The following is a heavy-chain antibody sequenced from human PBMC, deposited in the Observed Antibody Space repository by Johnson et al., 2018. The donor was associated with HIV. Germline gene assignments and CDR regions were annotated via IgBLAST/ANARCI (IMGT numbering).Heavy chain of an antibody. V-gene: IGHV3-20*04. J-gene: IGHJ3*02. CDR1: GFTFDEYG. D-gene: IGHD3-16*01. CDR3: AKDLRELWCAFDI. CDR2: INWNGGRS. Sequence: VQLVESGGGVVRPGDSLRLSCAGSGFTFDEYGMSWVRQVAGKGLEWVSGINWNGGRSGHVDSVKGRFTISRDNAKKSLFLQMNSLRAEDTALYYCAKDLRELWCAFDIWGQGTMVTVSS.